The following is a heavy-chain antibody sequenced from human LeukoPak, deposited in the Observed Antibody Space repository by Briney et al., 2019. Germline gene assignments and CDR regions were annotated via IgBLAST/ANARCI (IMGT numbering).Heavy chain of an antibody. V-gene: IGHV3-33*08. D-gene: IGHD6-13*01. CDR1: GFTFSSYG. J-gene: IGHJ4*02. CDR3: ATDLGAAAFDY. Sequence: TGGSLRLSCAASGFTFSSYGMHWVRQAPGKGLEWVAVIWSDGSNKGYAESVKGRFTISRDNSRNTLYLQMNSLRGEDTAAYYCATDLGAAAFDYWGQGTLVTVSS. CDR2: IWSDGSNK.